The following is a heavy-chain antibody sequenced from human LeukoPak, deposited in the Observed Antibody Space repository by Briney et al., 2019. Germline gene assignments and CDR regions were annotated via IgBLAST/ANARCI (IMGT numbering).Heavy chain of an antibody. J-gene: IGHJ4*02. D-gene: IGHD3-22*01. CDR1: GYTLTELS. V-gene: IGHV1-24*01. CDR3: ATSHLGVYYDSSGYYSFDY. CDR2: FDPEDGET. Sequence: EASVKVSCKVSGYTLTELSMHWVRQAPGKGLEWMGGFDPEDGETIYAQKFQGRVTMTEDTSTDTAYMELSSLRSEDTAVYHCATSHLGVYYDSSGYYSFDYWGQGTLVTVSS.